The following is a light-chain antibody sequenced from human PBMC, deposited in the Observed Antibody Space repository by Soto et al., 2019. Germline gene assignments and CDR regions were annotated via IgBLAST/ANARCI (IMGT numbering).Light chain of an antibody. Sequence: DIVMTQSPDSLAVSLGERATINYKSSQSVSYSSNSKNYLAWYQRKPGQPPKLLIYWASTRESGVPDRFSGSGSGTDFTLTISSLQAEDVAVYYCQQYYSIPLTFGGGTKVEIK. V-gene: IGKV4-1*01. CDR1: QSVSYSSNSKNY. J-gene: IGKJ4*01. CDR2: WAS. CDR3: QQYYSIPLT.